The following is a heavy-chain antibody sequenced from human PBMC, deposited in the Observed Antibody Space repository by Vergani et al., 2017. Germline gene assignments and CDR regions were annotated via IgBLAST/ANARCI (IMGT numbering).Heavy chain of an antibody. V-gene: IGHV4-4*02. J-gene: IGHJ4*02. D-gene: IGHD2-2*02. CDR3: ATSGYRRWGYYFGY. CDR1: GGSISSSDW. Sequence: QVQLQESGPGLVKPSGTLSLTCAVSGGSISSSDWWSWVRQPPGKGLEWIGEIYHSGSTNYNPSLKSRVSISVDNSKNQFPLKRSSVTAADTAVCYCATSGYRRWGYYFGYWGQGILVTGSS. CDR2: IYHSGST.